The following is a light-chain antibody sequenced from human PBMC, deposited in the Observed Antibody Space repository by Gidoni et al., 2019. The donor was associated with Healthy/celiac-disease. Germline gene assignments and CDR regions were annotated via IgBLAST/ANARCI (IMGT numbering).Light chain of an antibody. CDR2: GAS. CDR3: QQYGSSMYT. Sequence: IVLTQSPRTLSLSPGDRATLSCRASQSVSSSYLAWYQQKPGQAPRLLIDGASSRATGIPDRFSGSGSGTDFTLTISRLEPEDVAVYYCQQYGSSMYTFGQGTKLEIK. V-gene: IGKV3-20*01. J-gene: IGKJ2*01. CDR1: QSVSSSY.